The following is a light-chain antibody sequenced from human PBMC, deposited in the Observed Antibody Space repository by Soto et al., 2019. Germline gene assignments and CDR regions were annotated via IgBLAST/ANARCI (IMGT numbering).Light chain of an antibody. CDR1: QDITNY. CDR3: QQSYSTPRT. V-gene: IGKV1-39*01. CDR2: DAS. J-gene: IGKJ1*01. Sequence: DIRVTQSPSSLSASVGDRVTITCRASQDITNYLNWYQQKPGRAPKLLIYDASSLQSGVPSRFSGSGSGTDFTLTISSLQPEDFATYYCQQSYSTPRTFGQGTKVDIK.